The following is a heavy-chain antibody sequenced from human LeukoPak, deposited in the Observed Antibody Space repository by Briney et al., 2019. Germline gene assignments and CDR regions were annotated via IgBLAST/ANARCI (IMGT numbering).Heavy chain of an antibody. D-gene: IGHD3-10*01. J-gene: IGHJ4*02. Sequence: GGSLRLSCTASGFTFSTYSMTWARQAPGKGPEWVSAISGSGGDTYYADSVKGRFTIYRDNSKNTLYLQMNGLRAEDTAIYYCAKDLGGEGGSGFPGQWGQGTLVTVTS. V-gene: IGHV3-23*01. CDR2: ISGSGGDT. CDR1: GFTFSTYS. CDR3: AKDLGGEGGSGFPGQ.